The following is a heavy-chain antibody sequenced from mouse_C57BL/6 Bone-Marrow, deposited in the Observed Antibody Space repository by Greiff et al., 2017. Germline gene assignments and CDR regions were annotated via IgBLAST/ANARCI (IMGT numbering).Heavy chain of an antibody. J-gene: IGHJ2*01. CDR1: GYTFTDYY. CDR3: ARAYSFDY. Sequence: QVQLQQSGAELVRPGASVKLSCKASGYTFTDYYINWVKQRPGQGLEWIARIYPGSGNTYYNEKFKGKATLTAEKSSSTAYMQLSRLTSEDSAVYFCARAYSFDYWGQGTTLTVSS. CDR2: IYPGSGNT. V-gene: IGHV1-76*01.